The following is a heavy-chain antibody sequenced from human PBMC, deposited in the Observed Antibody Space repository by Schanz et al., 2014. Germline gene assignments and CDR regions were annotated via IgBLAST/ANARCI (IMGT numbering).Heavy chain of an antibody. CDR3: ARARFTGYYMDV. V-gene: IGHV4-4*07. CDR2: IYTNGST. J-gene: IGHJ6*02. CDR1: GGSISSSY. Sequence: QVQLQESGPGLVKPSETLSLTCSVSGGSISSSYWSWIRQPPGKGLEWIGRIYTNGSTKYNPSLKSRVTMSVDTSKNQFSLKLSSVTAADTAVYYCARARFTGYYMDVWGQGTAVTVSS. D-gene: IGHD3-9*01.